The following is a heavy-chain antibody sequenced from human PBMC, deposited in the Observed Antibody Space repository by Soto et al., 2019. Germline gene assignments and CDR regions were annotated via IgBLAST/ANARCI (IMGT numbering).Heavy chain of an antibody. CDR3: ARGSSRWDY. CDR2: IYSGGRN. Sequence: SETLSLTCIVSGGPISSFYWSWIRQPAGKGLEWIGRIYSGGRNNYNPSLKSRVTMSVDTSKNQFSLRLSSVTAADTALYYCARGSSRWDYWGQGTLVTVSS. CDR1: GGPISSFY. J-gene: IGHJ4*02. V-gene: IGHV4-4*07. D-gene: IGHD6-13*01.